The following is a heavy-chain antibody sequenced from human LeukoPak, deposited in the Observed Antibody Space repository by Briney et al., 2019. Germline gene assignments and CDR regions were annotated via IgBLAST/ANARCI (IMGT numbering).Heavy chain of an antibody. V-gene: IGHV3-11*04. CDR3: ARGTDFWSGPFDY. J-gene: IGHJ4*02. Sequence: GGSPRLSCAASGFTFSDYYMSWIRQAPGKGLEWVSYISSSGSTIYYADSVKGRFTISRDNAKNSLYLQMNSLRAEDAAVYYCARGTDFWSGPFDYWGQGTLVTVSS. CDR1: GFTFSDYY. D-gene: IGHD3-3*01. CDR2: ISSSGSTI.